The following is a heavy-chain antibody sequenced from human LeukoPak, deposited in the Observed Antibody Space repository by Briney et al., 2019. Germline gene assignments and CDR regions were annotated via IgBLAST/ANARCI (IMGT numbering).Heavy chain of an antibody. Sequence: GGSLRLSCAASGFTFSSYSMNWVRQAPGKGLEWVANIKQDGSEKYYVDSVKGRFTISRDNAKNSLYLQMNSLRAEDTAVYYCARGTRTLDYWGQGTLVTVSS. CDR2: IKQDGSEK. V-gene: IGHV3-7*01. J-gene: IGHJ4*02. CDR3: ARGTRTLDY. CDR1: GFTFSSYS. D-gene: IGHD1-1*01.